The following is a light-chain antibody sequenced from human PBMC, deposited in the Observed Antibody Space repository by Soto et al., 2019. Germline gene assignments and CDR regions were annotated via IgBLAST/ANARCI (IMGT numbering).Light chain of an antibody. Sequence: QSVLTQPPSTSGTPGQRVTISCSGSSSNIGGNTVSWYQQLPGTAPKLLISRDNQRPSGVPDRFSASKSGTSASLAISGLQSEDEAHYYCALRDDSLNGFVIFGGGTKVTVL. V-gene: IGLV1-44*01. CDR2: RDN. CDR1: SSNIGGNT. CDR3: ALRDDSLNGFVI. J-gene: IGLJ2*01.